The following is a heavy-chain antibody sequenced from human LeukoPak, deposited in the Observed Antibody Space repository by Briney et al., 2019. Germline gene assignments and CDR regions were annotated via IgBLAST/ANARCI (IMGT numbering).Heavy chain of an antibody. V-gene: IGHV1-69*05. Sequence: ASVKVSCKASGGTFSSYAISWVRQAPGQGLEWMGGIIPIFGTANYAQKFQGRVTITTDEFTSTAYMELSSLRSEDTAVYYCARGAMYYYDSSGYYWFDPWGQGTLVTVSS. J-gene: IGHJ5*02. CDR3: ARGAMYYYDSSGYYWFDP. CDR1: GGTFSSYA. CDR2: IIPIFGTA. D-gene: IGHD3-22*01.